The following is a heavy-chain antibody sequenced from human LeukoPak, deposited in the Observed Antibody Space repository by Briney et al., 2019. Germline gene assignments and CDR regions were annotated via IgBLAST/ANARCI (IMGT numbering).Heavy chain of an antibody. J-gene: IGHJ6*03. V-gene: IGHV1-69*05. D-gene: IGHD6-13*01. Sequence: ASVKVSCKASGGTFSSYAISWVRQAPGQGLEWMGGIIPIFGTANYAQKFQGRVTITTDESTSTAYMELSSLRSEDTAVYYCARETGYSRRASIWYYYYMDVWGEGTTVTVSS. CDR3: ARETGYSRRASIWYYYYMDV. CDR1: GGTFSSYA. CDR2: IIPIFGTA.